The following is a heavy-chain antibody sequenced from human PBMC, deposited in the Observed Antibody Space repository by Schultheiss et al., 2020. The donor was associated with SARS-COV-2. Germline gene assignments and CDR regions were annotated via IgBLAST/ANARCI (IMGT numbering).Heavy chain of an antibody. J-gene: IGHJ3*02. Sequence: SETLSLTCTVSGGSMSTYYWSWIRQPPGKGLEWIGYIYYSGSTNYNPSLKSRVTISVDTSTNQFSLKLSSETAADTAVYYCARGRGANTAYDAFDIWGQGTMVTVSS. CDR2: IYYSGST. CDR3: ARGRGANTAYDAFDI. D-gene: IGHD3-10*01. CDR1: GGSMSTYY. V-gene: IGHV4-59*12.